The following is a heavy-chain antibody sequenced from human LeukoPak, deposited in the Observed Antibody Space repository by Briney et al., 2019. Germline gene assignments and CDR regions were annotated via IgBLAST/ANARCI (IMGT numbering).Heavy chain of an antibody. J-gene: IGHJ4*02. Sequence: ASVKASCKASGYTFTGYYMHWVRQAPGQGLEWMGWINPNSGGTNYAQKFQGWVTMTRDTSISTAYMELSRLRSDDTAVYYCARDIVYIVGATPDYWGQGTLVTVSS. CDR3: ARDIVYIVGATPDY. CDR2: INPNSGGT. D-gene: IGHD1-26*01. CDR1: GYTFTGYY. V-gene: IGHV1-2*04.